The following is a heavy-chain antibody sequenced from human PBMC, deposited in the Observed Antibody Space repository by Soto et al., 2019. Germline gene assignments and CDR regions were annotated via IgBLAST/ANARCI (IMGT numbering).Heavy chain of an antibody. D-gene: IGHD3-22*01. V-gene: IGHV1-69*02. CDR2: IIPILGIA. CDR3: AGGDYYHSSGYYFYYYTMDV. CDR1: GGTFSSYT. Sequence: GASVQVSCKASGGTFSSYTISWVRQAPGQGLEWMGRIIPILGIANYAQKFQGRVTITADKSTSTAYMELSSLRSEDTAVYYCAGGDYYHSSGYYFYYYTMDVWGQGTTVTVSS. J-gene: IGHJ6*02.